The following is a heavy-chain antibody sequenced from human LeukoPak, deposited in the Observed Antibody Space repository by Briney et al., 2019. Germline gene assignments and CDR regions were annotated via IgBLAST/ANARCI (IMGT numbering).Heavy chain of an antibody. J-gene: IGHJ6*02. CDR1: GFTFSSYT. CDR2: ISYDGHNQ. V-gene: IGHV3-30-3*01. Sequence: EGSLRLSCAVSGFTFSSYTMHWVRQAPGKGLEWVAVISYDGHNQYYTDSVKGRFTISRDNSKDTLYLQVNSLRTEDTAVYYCARERSPYYYGMDFWGQGTTVTVSS. CDR3: ARERSPYYYGMDF.